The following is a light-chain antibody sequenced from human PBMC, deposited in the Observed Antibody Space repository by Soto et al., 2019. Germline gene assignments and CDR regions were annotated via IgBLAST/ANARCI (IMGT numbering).Light chain of an antibody. Sequence: VLTQSPDALSLSPGERATLSCRASLSVRSNYLAWYQQRPGQVPRLLIYGASSRASGIPDRFSGSGSGKVFILPFSRLEPEDFSVFHGQKYGTTPRLYSCGRGTKGDIK. V-gene: IGKV3-20*01. J-gene: IGKJ2*01. CDR1: LSVRSNY. CDR2: GAS. CDR3: QKYGTTPRLYS.